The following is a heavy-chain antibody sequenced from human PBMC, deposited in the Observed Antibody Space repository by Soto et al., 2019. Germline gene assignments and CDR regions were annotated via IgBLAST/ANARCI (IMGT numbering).Heavy chain of an antibody. J-gene: IGHJ4*02. CDR2: IYYSGST. Sequence: SETLSLTCTVSGGSISSYYWSWIRQPPGKGLEWIGYIYYSGSTNYNPSLKSRVTISVDTSKNQFSLKLSSVTAADTAVYYCARHWALGPPQYYWGQGTLVTVSS. CDR1: GGSISSYY. D-gene: IGHD1-26*01. CDR3: ARHWALGPPQYY. V-gene: IGHV4-59*08.